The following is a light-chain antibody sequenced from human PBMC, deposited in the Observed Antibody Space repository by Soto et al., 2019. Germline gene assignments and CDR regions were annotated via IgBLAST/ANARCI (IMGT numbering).Light chain of an antibody. CDR3: QQSYSTRWT. CDR2: AAS. Sequence: DIQMTQSPSSLSASVGDRVTITCRASQSISSYLNWYQQKPGKAPKLLNYAASSLQSGVPSRFSGSGSGTDFTLTISSLQPEDFATYYCQQSYSTRWTFGQGTKVDSK. J-gene: IGKJ1*01. V-gene: IGKV1-39*01. CDR1: QSISSY.